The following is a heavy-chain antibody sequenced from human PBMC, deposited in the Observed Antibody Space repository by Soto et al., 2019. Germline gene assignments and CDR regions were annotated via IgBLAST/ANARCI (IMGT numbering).Heavy chain of an antibody. CDR3: ARAELSLSSGWFDP. CDR1: GGSFSGYY. Sequence: QVQLQQWGAGLLKPSETLSLTCAVYGGSFSGYYWSWIRQPPGKGLEWIGEINHSGSTNYNPSLKSRVTISVDTSKNQFSLKLSSVTAADTAVYYCARAELSLSSGWFDPWGQGTLVTVSS. J-gene: IGHJ5*02. V-gene: IGHV4-34*01. D-gene: IGHD6-19*01. CDR2: INHSGST.